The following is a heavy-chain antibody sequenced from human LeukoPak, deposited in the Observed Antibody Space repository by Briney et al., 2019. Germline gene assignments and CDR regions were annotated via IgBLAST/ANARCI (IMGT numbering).Heavy chain of an antibody. CDR3: ARASDNDDYSLDYFYYMDV. CDR2: IKHGGSN. CDR1: GGSFSGYY. Sequence: SETLSLTCAVYGGSFSGYYWGWIRQTPGKGLEWIGEIKHGGSNNYNPSLKSRVTMSVDTSKNQFSLNLASVNAADTAVYYCARASDNDDYSLDYFYYMDVWGEGTTVTVSS. V-gene: IGHV4-34*01. J-gene: IGHJ6*03. D-gene: IGHD4-17*01.